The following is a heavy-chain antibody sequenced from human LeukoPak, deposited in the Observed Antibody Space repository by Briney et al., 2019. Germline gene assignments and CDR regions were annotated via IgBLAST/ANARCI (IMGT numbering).Heavy chain of an antibody. J-gene: IGHJ4*02. V-gene: IGHV4-59*01. Sequence: DPSEALSLTCTVSGGSISSYYWSWIRQPPGKGLEWIGYIYYSGSTNYNPSLKSRVTISVDTSKNQFSLKLSSVTAADTAVYYCAREVPGHNSYGFYYFDYWGQGTLVTVSS. CDR2: IYYSGST. D-gene: IGHD5-18*01. CDR1: GGSISSYY. CDR3: AREVPGHNSYGFYYFDY.